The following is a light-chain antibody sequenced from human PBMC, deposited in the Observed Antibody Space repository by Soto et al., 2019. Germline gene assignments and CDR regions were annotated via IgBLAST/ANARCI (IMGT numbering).Light chain of an antibody. CDR2: EGS. Sequence: QSVLTQPASVSGSPGQSITISCTGTISDVGSYNLVSWYQQHPGKAPKLMIYEGSKRPSGVSNRFSGSKSGNTASLTISGLQAEDEADYYCCSYAGSSTSLYVFGTGTKVTVL. CDR1: ISDVGSYNL. CDR3: CSYAGSSTSLYV. J-gene: IGLJ1*01. V-gene: IGLV2-23*01.